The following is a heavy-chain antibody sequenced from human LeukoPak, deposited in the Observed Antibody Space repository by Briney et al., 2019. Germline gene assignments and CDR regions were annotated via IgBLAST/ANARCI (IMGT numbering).Heavy chain of an antibody. CDR1: GGSISSYY. J-gene: IGHJ4*02. D-gene: IGHD6-19*01. V-gene: IGHV4-59*05. CDR3: ARGIYSSGWYYFDY. Sequence: PSETLSLTCTVSGGSISSYYWSWIRQPPGKGQEWIGSIYYSGSTYYNPSLKSRVTISVDTSKNQFSLKLSSVTAADTAVYYCARGIYSSGWYYFDYWGQGTLVTVSS. CDR2: IYYSGST.